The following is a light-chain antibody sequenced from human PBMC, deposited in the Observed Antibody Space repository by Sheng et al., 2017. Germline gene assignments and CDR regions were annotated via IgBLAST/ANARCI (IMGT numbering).Light chain of an antibody. Sequence: EIVLTQSPGTLSLSPGDRVTLSCRASQSVSSNYLAWYQQKPGQAPRLLIYGASTRATGIPARFSGSGSGTEFTLTISSLQSGDFAVYYCQQYNNWPRTFGQGTKVEIK. CDR1: QSVSSN. J-gene: IGKJ1*01. CDR2: GAS. CDR3: QQYNNWPRT. V-gene: IGKV3-15*01.